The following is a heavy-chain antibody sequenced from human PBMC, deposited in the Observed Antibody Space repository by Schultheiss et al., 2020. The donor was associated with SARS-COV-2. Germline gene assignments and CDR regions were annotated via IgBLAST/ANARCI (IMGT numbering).Heavy chain of an antibody. J-gene: IGHJ6*02. CDR2: INHSGST. Sequence: SETLSLTCTVSGGSISSYYWSWIRQPPGKGLEWIGEINHSGSTNYNPSLKSRVTISVDTSKNQFSLKLSSVTAADTAVYYCARDWSPDYYYGMDVWGQGTTVTVSS. CDR1: GGSISSYY. V-gene: IGHV4-34*01. CDR3: ARDWSPDYYYGMDV.